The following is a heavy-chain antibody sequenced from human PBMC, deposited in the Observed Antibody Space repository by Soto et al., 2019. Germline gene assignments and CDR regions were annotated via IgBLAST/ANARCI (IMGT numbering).Heavy chain of an antibody. V-gene: IGHV3-11*01. D-gene: IGHD2-2*01. CDR2: ISSSGTTI. CDR3: ARVDCSSSSCYYYMDV. J-gene: IGHJ6*03. CDR1: GFTFSDYY. Sequence: GGSLRLSCAASGFTFSDYYMSWIRQAPGKGLEWVSYISSSGTTISYADSLKGRFTISRDNAKNSLYLQMNSLRAEDTAVYYCARVDCSSSSCYYYMDVWGKGTTVTVSS.